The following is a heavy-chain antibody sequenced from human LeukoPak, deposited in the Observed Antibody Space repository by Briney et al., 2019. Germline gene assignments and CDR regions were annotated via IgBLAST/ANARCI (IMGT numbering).Heavy chain of an antibody. CDR1: EVTFSTYG. J-gene: IGHJ4*02. CDR3: ARPFGRYGDYENYYFDY. D-gene: IGHD4-17*01. CDR2: ISSDGTTR. Sequence: PGGSLRLSCAASEVTFSTYGMNWVRQAPGKGLEGVSYISSDGTTRYYADSVKGRFTVSRDTAKNSLYLQMNSLRAEDTAVYYCARPFGRYGDYENYYFDYWGQGTLVTVSS. V-gene: IGHV3-48*01.